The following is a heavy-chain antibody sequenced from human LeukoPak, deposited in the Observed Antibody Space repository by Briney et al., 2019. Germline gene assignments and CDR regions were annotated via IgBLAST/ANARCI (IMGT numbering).Heavy chain of an antibody. V-gene: IGHV3-21*01. CDR3: ARDVYGSGSYHDY. D-gene: IGHD3-10*01. J-gene: IGHJ4*02. CDR2: ISSSSSYI. Sequence: GGSLRLSCAASGFTFSSYTMNWVRQAPGKGLEWVSSISSSSSYIYYADSVKGRFTISRDNAKNSLYLQMNSLRAEDTAVYYCARDVYGSGSYHDYWGQGTLVTVSS. CDR1: GFTFSSYT.